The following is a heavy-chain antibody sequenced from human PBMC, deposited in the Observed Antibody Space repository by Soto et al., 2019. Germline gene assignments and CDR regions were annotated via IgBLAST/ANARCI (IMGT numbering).Heavy chain of an antibody. Sequence: QVQLVESGGGVVQPGRSLRLSCAASGFTFSSYGMHWVRQAPGKGLEWVAVIWYDGSNKYYADSVKGRFTISRDNSKNTLYLQMNSLSAEDTAVYYCARAGAYCGGDCYVDYWGQGTLVTVSS. CDR1: GFTFSSYG. CDR2: IWYDGSNK. CDR3: ARAGAYCGGDCYVDY. V-gene: IGHV3-33*01. D-gene: IGHD2-21*02. J-gene: IGHJ4*02.